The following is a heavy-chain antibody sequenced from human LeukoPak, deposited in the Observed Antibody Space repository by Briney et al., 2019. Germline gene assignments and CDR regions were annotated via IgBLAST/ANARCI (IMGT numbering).Heavy chain of an antibody. J-gene: IGHJ3*02. Sequence: GGSLRLSCAASGFTFSSYAMHWVRQAPGKGLEYVSAISVNGGTTYYANSVKGRFTISRDNSKNTLYLQMGSLRAEDMAVYYCARWAHYYDSSGWAFDIWGQGTMVTVSS. CDR3: ARWAHYYDSSGWAFDI. D-gene: IGHD3-22*01. CDR1: GFTFSSYA. V-gene: IGHV3-64*01. CDR2: ISVNGGTT.